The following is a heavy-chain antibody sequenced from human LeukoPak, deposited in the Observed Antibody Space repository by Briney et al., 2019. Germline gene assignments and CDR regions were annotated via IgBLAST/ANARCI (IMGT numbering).Heavy chain of an antibody. V-gene: IGHV4-39*07. CDR2: IYYSGTT. D-gene: IGHD6-13*01. CDR3: ARERAAAADFDY. J-gene: IGHJ4*02. CDR1: GDSISTSTYY. Sequence: SETLSLTCTVSGDSISTSTYYWGWIRQPPGKGLEWIGCIYYSGTTYYNPSLKSRVTISVDTSKKQFSLKLSSVTAADTAVYYCARERAAAADFDYWGQGTLVTVSS.